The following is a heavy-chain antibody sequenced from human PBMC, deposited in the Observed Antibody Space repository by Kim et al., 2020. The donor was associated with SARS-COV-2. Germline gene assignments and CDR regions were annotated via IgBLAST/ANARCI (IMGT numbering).Heavy chain of an antibody. CDR1: GYTFTSYD. CDR3: ARGRGGTMIVVVIASWYYGVDV. Sequence: ASVKVSCKASGYTFTSYDINWVRQATGQGLEWMGWMNPNSGNTGYAQKFQGRVTMTRNTSISTAYMELSSLRSEDTAVYYCARGRGGTMIVVVIASWYYGVDVWGQGTTVTVSS. V-gene: IGHV1-8*01. D-gene: IGHD3-22*01. CDR2: MNPNSGNT. J-gene: IGHJ6*02.